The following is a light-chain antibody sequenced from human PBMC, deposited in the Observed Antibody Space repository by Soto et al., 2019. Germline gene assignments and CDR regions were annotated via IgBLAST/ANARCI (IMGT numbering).Light chain of an antibody. CDR2: GAS. CDR1: QSVSSS. Sequence: EIVMTQSPATLSVSPGERATLSCRASQSVSSSLAWYQQKPGQAPRLLIYGASTRATGIPARFSGSGSGTEFTLTISSLQSEDVAVYYCQQYNIWWTFGQGTKVEVK. J-gene: IGKJ1*01. V-gene: IGKV3-15*01. CDR3: QQYNIWWT.